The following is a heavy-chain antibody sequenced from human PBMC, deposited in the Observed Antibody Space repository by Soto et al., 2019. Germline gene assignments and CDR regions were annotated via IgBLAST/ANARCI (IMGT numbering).Heavy chain of an antibody. V-gene: IGHV3-23*01. CDR1: GFTFSNYG. CDR3: EKGGYCTSISCPRWFDP. Sequence: GGSLILSWAASGFTFSNYGMSWVRQAPGKGLEWVSGISATGGSTYYADSVKGRFTISRDNSRNTLYLQMNSLRAEDTAFYYCEKGGYCTSISCPRWFDPWGQGTLVTVSS. CDR2: ISATGGST. J-gene: IGHJ5*02. D-gene: IGHD2-2*01.